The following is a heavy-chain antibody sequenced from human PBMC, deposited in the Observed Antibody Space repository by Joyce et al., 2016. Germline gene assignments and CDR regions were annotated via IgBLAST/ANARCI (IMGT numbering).Heavy chain of an antibody. V-gene: IGHV3-33*01. CDR1: GLIFSKND. CDR2: IWSDGSKK. Sequence: QVRLVESGGGVVQPGRSLRLSCAASGLIFSKNDMHWVRQAPGKGLEWVAIIWSDGSKKYYADSVKGRFTMSRDNSKNMLYLEMTSLGAEDSAVYYCARSVARSGSLIGYYYGMDVWGQGTTVTVSS. CDR3: ARSVARSGSLIGYYYGMDV. J-gene: IGHJ6*02. D-gene: IGHD1-26*01.